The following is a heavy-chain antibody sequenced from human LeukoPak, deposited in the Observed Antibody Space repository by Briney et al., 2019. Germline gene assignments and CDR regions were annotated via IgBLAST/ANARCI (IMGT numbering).Heavy chain of an antibody. CDR3: AKRGGTESFYYFYYMDV. D-gene: IGHD2-15*01. Sequence: PGGSLRLSCAASGFTFSSYDMTWVRQTPGKGLEWVALISRSGGTTYYADSVKGRFTISRDNSKNTLYLQVNSLRAEDTAEYYCAKRGGTESFYYFYYMDVWGKGTTVTVSS. J-gene: IGHJ6*03. V-gene: IGHV3-23*01. CDR2: ISRSGGTT. CDR1: GFTFSSYD.